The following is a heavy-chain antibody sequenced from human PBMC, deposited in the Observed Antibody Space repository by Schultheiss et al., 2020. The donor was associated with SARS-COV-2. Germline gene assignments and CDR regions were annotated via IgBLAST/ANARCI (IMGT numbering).Heavy chain of an antibody. CDR1: GGSVSSSSYY. D-gene: IGHD1-26*01. CDR2: IYYSGST. J-gene: IGHJ2*01. CDR3: ARATRERYFDL. V-gene: IGHV4-39*07. Sequence: SETLSLTCTVSGGSVSSSSYYWGWIRQPPGKGLEWIGNIYYSGSTYYNPSLESRVTISLDESQTQFSLNLRSVTAADTAVYYCARATRERYFDLWGRGTLVTGSS.